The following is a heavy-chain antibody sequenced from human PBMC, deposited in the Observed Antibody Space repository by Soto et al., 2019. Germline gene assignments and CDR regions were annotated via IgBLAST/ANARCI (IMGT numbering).Heavy chain of an antibody. CDR1: GGTFSSYA. J-gene: IGHJ6*02. CDR2: IIPIFGTA. CDR3: ARNLVVLERGYYYYGMDV. Sequence: GASVKVSFKASGGTFSSYAISWLRQAPGQGLEWMGGIIPIFGTANYAQKFQGRVTITADESTSTAYMELSSLRSEDTAVYYCARNLVVLERGYYYYGMDVWGQGTTVTVSS. V-gene: IGHV1-69*13. D-gene: IGHD2-15*01.